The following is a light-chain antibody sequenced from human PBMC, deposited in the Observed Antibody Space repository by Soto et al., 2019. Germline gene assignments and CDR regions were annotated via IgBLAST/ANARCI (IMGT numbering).Light chain of an antibody. CDR1: QSVSSN. V-gene: IGKV3-15*01. J-gene: IGKJ1*01. CDR2: GAS. CDR3: QQYNNWPRT. Sequence: EIVMTQSPATLSVSLVERATLSCGASQSVSSNLAWYQQKPGQAPRLLIYGASTRATGIPARFSGSGSGTEFTLTISSLQSEDFAVYYCQQYNNWPRTFGQGTKVDIK.